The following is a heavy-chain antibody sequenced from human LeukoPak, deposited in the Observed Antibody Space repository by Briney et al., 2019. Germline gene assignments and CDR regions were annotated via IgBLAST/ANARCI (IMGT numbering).Heavy chain of an antibody. V-gene: IGHV1-2*06. CDR2: INPNNGGT. J-gene: IGHJ3*02. D-gene: IGHD5-24*01. Sequence: GASVKVSCKASGYTFTGYYMNWVRQARGQGLEWMGRINPNNGGTNYAQKFQGRVTMTRDTSITTAYMELSRLRSDDTAVYYCARVGDGLNDAFDIWGQGTMVTVSS. CDR3: ARVGDGLNDAFDI. CDR1: GYTFTGYY.